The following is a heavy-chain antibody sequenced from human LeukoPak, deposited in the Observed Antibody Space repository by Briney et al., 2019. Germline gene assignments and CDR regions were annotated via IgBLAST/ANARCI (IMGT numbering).Heavy chain of an antibody. CDR1: GGSINSGSYY. Sequence: PSETLSPTCTVSGGSINSGSYYWSWIRQPAGKGLEWMGHFYTSGHTSYNPSLKSRVTISVDTSKNQFSLKMNSVTAADTAVYYCARGVHGYSYGYVPWELYSYMDVWGKGTTVSISS. J-gene: IGHJ6*03. V-gene: IGHV4-61*09. D-gene: IGHD5-18*01. CDR2: FYTSGHT. CDR3: ARGVHGYSYGYVPWELYSYMDV.